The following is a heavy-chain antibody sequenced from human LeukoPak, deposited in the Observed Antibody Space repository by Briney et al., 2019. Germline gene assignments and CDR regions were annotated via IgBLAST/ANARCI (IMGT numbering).Heavy chain of an antibody. CDR2: IIPIFGTA. CDR3: AVQEGITPGYFRH. D-gene: IGHD1-14*01. J-gene: IGHJ1*01. Sequence: SVKVSCKASGGTFSSYAISWVRQAPGQGLEWMGGIIPIFGTANYAQKFQGRVTITTDESTSTAYMELSSLRSEGTAVYYCAVQEGITPGYFRHWGQGTLVTVSS. CDR1: GGTFSSYA. V-gene: IGHV1-69*05.